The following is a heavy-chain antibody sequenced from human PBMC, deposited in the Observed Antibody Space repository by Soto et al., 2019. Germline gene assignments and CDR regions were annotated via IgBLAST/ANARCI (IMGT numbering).Heavy chain of an antibody. CDR3: ARDNGYYDF. D-gene: IGHD2-8*01. J-gene: IGHJ4*02. Sequence: QVQMVPSGAGGKQPWASVEISCKTSGYTFSSYSINLVRPAPGQGLEWMAWISTTSGNTHYAERVQGRVTVTLDKSARTAFMEMWGLTSDDTAVYFCARDNGYYDFWGQGTLVTVSS. CDR2: ISTTSGNT. CDR1: GYTFSSYS. V-gene: IGHV1-18*01.